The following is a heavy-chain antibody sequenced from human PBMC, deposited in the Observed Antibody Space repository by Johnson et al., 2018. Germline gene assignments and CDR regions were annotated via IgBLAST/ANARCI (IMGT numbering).Heavy chain of an antibody. CDR2: MNPNSGNT. J-gene: IGHJ3*02. CDR3: ARGTYYYDSSGYSAAFDI. CDR1: GYTFTSYD. Sequence: QVQLVQSGAEVKKPGASVKVSCKASGYTFTSYDINWVRQATGQGLECMGWMNPNSGNTGYAQKFQGRVTMNRNTSISTADMELSSLRPEDTAVYYCARGTYYYDSSGYSAAFDIWGQGTMVTVSS. V-gene: IGHV1-8*01. D-gene: IGHD3-22*01.